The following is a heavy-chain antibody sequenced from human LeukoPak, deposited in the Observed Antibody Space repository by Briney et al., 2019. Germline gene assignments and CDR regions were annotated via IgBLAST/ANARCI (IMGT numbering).Heavy chain of an antibody. Sequence: GGSLRLSCAASGFSFSSYSMNWVRQAPGKGLEWVSSISSSGSYIYYADSLKGRFTISRDNAKNSLYLQMNSLRAEDTAVYYCAREDASSWDYWGQGILVTVSS. D-gene: IGHD6-13*01. CDR1: GFSFSSYS. CDR3: AREDASSWDY. J-gene: IGHJ4*02. V-gene: IGHV3-21*01. CDR2: ISSSGSYI.